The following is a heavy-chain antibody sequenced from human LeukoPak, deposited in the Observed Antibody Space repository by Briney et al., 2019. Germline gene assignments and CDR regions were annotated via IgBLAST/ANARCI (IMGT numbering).Heavy chain of an antibody. V-gene: IGHV4-34*01. Sequence: SETLSLTCAVYGGSFSGYYWSWIRQPPGKGLEWIGEINHSGSTNYNPSLKSRVTISVDTSKNQFSLKLSSVTAADTAVYYCARRVTWMIFGYWGQGTLVTVSS. CDR1: GGSFSGYY. CDR2: INHSGST. D-gene: IGHD4-23*01. CDR3: ARRVTWMIFGY. J-gene: IGHJ4*02.